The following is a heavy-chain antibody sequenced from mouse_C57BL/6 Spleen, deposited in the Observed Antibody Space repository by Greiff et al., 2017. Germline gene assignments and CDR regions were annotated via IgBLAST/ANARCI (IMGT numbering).Heavy chain of an antibody. V-gene: IGHV1-64*01. CDR3: ARGDYYGSSYYFDY. CDR1: GYTFTSYW. D-gene: IGHD1-1*01. Sequence: QVQLQQPGAELVKPGASVKLSCKASGYTFTSYWMHWVKQRPGQGLEWIGMIHPNSGSTNYNEKFKSKATLTVDKSSSTAYMQLSSLTSEDSAFYYCARGDYYGSSYYFDYWGQGTTLTVSS. CDR2: IHPNSGST. J-gene: IGHJ2*01.